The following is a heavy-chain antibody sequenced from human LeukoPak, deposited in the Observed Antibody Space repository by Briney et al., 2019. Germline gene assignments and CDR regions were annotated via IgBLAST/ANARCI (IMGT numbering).Heavy chain of an antibody. CDR2: IKQDGSEK. J-gene: IGHJ4*02. CDR1: GFTFSSYE. CDR3: ARVCTIFGVVIMDYFDY. D-gene: IGHD3-3*01. V-gene: IGHV3-7*01. Sequence: GGSLRLSCAASGFTFSSYEMNWVRQAPGKGLEWVANIKQDGSEKYYVDSVKGRFTISRDNAKNSLYLQMNSLRAEDTAVYYCARVCTIFGVVIMDYFDYWGQGTLVTVSS.